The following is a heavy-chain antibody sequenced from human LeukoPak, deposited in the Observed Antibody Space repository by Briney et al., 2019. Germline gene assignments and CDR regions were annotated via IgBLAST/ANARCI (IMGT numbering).Heavy chain of an antibody. D-gene: IGHD3-22*01. CDR2: IYYSGST. J-gene: IGHJ4*02. V-gene: IGHV4-31*03. Sequence: SETLSLTCTVSGGSISSGGYYWSWIRQHPGKGLEWIVYIYYSGSTYYNPSLKSRVTISVDTSKNQFSLKLSSVTAADTAGYYCARDYPEYYDSSGYYRFDYWGQGNLVSVSS. CDR3: ARDYPEYYDSSGYYRFDY. CDR1: GGSISSGGYY.